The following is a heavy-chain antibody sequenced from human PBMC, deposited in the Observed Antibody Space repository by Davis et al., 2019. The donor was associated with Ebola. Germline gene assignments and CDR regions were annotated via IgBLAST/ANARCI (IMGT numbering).Heavy chain of an antibody. D-gene: IGHD3-10*01. Sequence: SETLSLTCTVSGGSISSGGYWSWIRQPPGKGLEWIGYIYYSGSTNYNPSLKSRVTISVDTSKNQFSLKLSSVTAADTAVYYCARDRWFGELPDYWGQGTLVTVSS. CDR1: GGSISSGGY. V-gene: IGHV4-61*08. CDR2: IYYSGST. CDR3: ARDRWFGELPDY. J-gene: IGHJ4*02.